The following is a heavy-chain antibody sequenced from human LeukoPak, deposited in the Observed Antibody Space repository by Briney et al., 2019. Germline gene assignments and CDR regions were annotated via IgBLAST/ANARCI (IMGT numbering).Heavy chain of an antibody. V-gene: IGHV4-39*01. CDR2: IYYSGST. CDR3: ASSPVGATDY. CDR1: GGSISSSSYY. J-gene: IGHJ4*02. Sequence: SETLSLTCTVSGGSISSSSYYWGWIRQPPGKGLEWIGSIYYSGSTYYNPSLKSRVTISVDTSKNQFSLKLSSVTAADTAVYYCASSPVGATDYWGQGTLVTVSS. D-gene: IGHD1-26*01.